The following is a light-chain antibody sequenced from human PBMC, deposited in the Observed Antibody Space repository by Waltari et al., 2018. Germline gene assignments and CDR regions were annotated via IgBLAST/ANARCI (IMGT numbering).Light chain of an antibody. V-gene: IGLV3-21*04. CDR1: NIGSKH. Sequence: YVLTQPPSVSAAPGRTARITCGGNNIGSKHVHWYQQRPGQAPLLVIYDDTARASGIPERFSGSNSGTTATLTIRRVEAGDEADYYCQVWDTSGDPVIFGGGTKLTVL. J-gene: IGLJ2*01. CDR3: QVWDTSGDPVI. CDR2: DDT.